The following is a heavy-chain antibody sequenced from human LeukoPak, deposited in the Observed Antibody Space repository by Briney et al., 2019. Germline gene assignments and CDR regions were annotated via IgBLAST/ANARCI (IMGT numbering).Heavy chain of an antibody. CDR1: GFTFSSYA. CDR2: ISYDGNYK. Sequence: GGSLRLSCAASGFTFSSYAMHWVRQAPGKGLEWVTLISYDGNYKYYADSVKGRFTISRDNSKNTLYLQMNSLRAEDTAVYYCARDAYSSSSGPYFDYWGQGTLVTVSS. CDR3: ARDAYSSSSGPYFDY. D-gene: IGHD6-6*01. J-gene: IGHJ4*02. V-gene: IGHV3-30-3*01.